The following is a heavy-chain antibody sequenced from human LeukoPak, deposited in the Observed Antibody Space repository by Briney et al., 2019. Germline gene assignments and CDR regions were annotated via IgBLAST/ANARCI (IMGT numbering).Heavy chain of an antibody. Sequence: GGSLRLSCAASRFTFSSYSMNWVRQAPGKGLEWVSFISERSSYIYYADSVKGRFTISRDNAKNSPYLQMNSLRAEDTAVYYCARGGLYGDYFDYWGQGTLVTVSS. D-gene: IGHD4-17*01. CDR1: RFTFSSYS. CDR2: ISERSSYI. J-gene: IGHJ4*02. V-gene: IGHV3-21*01. CDR3: ARGGLYGDYFDY.